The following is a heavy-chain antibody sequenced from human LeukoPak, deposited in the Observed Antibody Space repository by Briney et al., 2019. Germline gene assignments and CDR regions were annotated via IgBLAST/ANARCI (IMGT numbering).Heavy chain of an antibody. J-gene: IGHJ6*03. V-gene: IGHV5-51*01. Sequence: GESLKISGKGSRYSFATYWIAWVRQMPGKGLDWMGVIFPGDSDTRYSPSFQGQVTISADKSISTAYLHWSSLKASDTAMYYCARRGKVGTSGYYYLDVWGKGTTVSVSS. D-gene: IGHD1-26*01. CDR3: ARRGKVGTSGYYYLDV. CDR2: IFPGDSDT. CDR1: RYSFATYW.